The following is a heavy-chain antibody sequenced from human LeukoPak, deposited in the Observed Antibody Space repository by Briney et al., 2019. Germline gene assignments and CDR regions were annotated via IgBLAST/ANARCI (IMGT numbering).Heavy chain of an antibody. V-gene: IGHV4-38-2*01. J-gene: IGHJ3*02. D-gene: IGHD2-21*01. CDR2: AYHSGIT. CDR1: GYSITNDYY. CDR3: ARFHTYYAFDI. Sequence: PSETLSLTCVVSGYSITNDYYWAWIRQPPGKGLEWIGIAYHSGITFYNPSLKSRVTISIDTSKNQFSLNLNSVTAADAAPYYCARFHTYYAFDIWGQGAMVTVSS.